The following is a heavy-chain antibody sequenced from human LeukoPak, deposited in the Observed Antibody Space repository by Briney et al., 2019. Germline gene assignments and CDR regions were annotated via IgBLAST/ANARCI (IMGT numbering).Heavy chain of an antibody. CDR3: ATTRGYSYGYCFDY. V-gene: IGHV4-59*06. J-gene: IGHJ4*02. CDR1: GGSFSGYY. D-gene: IGHD5-18*01. CDR2: IYYSGST. Sequence: SETLSLTCAVDGGSFSGYYWSWIRQHPGKGLEWIGYIYYSGSTYYNPSLKSRVTISVDTSKNQFSLKLSSVTAADTAVYYCATTRGYSYGYCFDYWGQGTLVTVSS.